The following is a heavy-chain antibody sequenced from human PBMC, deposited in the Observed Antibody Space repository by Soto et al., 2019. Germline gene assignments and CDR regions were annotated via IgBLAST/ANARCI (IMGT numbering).Heavy chain of an antibody. CDR1: GGSISSYY. D-gene: IGHD7-27*01. CDR3: ARDVPLPALGIFTEYYFDY. J-gene: IGHJ4*02. V-gene: IGHV4-59*01. CDR2: IYYSGST. Sequence: SETLSLTCTVSGGSISSYYWSWIRQPPGKGLEWIGYIYYSGSTNYNPSLKSRVTISVDTSKNQFSLKLSSVTAADTAVYYCARDVPLPALGIFTEYYFDYWGQGTLVTVSS.